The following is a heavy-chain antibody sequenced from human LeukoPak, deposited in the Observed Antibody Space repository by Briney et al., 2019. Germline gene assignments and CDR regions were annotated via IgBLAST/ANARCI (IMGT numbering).Heavy chain of an antibody. V-gene: IGHV3-7*03. D-gene: IGHD2-15*01. CDR2: IKQDGSEK. CDR1: GFTFSSYW. J-gene: IGHJ4*02. Sequence: GGSLRFSCAASGFTFSSYWMNWVRQAPGKGLEWVANIKQDGSEKYYVDSVKGRFTISRDNAKNSLFLQMNSLRAEDTAIYYCTTDTWYSAGHWGQGTLVTVSS. CDR3: TTDTWYSAGH.